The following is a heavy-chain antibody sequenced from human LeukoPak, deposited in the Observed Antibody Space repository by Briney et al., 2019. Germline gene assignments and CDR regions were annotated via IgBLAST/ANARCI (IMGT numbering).Heavy chain of an antibody. J-gene: IGHJ6*03. CDR1: GFTFSSYC. D-gene: IGHD3-3*01. CDR2: ICYDGNNK. Sequence: WGSLTLSCTASGFTFSSYCRHWIRQPPGKGLEWVAFICYDGNNKYYADSVKGRFTISRDNSKNTLYLQMNSLRAEDTAVYYCAKVTKRYYDFWSGYLPPYYYMDVWGKGTTVTVSS. V-gene: IGHV3-30*02. CDR3: AKVTKRYYDFWSGYLPPYYYMDV.